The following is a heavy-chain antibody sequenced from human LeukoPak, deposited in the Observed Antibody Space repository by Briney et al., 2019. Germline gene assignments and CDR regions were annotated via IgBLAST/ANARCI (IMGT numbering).Heavy chain of an antibody. CDR2: ISYDGSNK. V-gene: IGHV3-30*04. CDR3: AKDFSRSKLQWFGESPDY. D-gene: IGHD3-10*01. Sequence: PGRSLRLSCAASGFSFRTYAMHWVRQAPGKGLEWVAVISYDGSNKYYSDSVKGRFTISRDNSNNTLYLQMNSLRAEDTAVYYCAKDFSRSKLQWFGESPDYWGQGTLVTISP. J-gene: IGHJ4*02. CDR1: GFSFRTYA.